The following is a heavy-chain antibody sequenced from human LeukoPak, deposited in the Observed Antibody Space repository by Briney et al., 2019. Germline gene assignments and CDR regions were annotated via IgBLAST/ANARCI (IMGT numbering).Heavy chain of an antibody. V-gene: IGHV3-7*01. CDR1: GFTFSTYS. CDR2: IKQDGSEK. CDR3: ARHLKYSGSYSVSY. D-gene: IGHD1-26*01. Sequence: GGSLRLSCAASGFTFSTYSMNWVRQAPGKGLEWVANIKQDGSEKYYVDSVKGRFTISRDNAKNSLYLQMNSLRAEDTAVYYCARHLKYSGSYSVSYWGQGTLVTVSS. J-gene: IGHJ4*02.